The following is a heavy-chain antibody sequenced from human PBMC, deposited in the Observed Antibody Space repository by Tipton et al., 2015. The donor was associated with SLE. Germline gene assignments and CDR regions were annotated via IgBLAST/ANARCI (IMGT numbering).Heavy chain of an antibody. Sequence: TLSLTCTVSGGSISSGGYYWSWIRQPAGKGLEWIGYIYTSGSTNYNPSLKSRVTISVDTSKNQFSLKLSSVTAADTAVYYCARDLAPSYWGQGTLVTVSS. CDR2: IYTSGST. CDR3: ARDLAPSY. CDR1: GGSISSGGYY. V-gene: IGHV4-61*09. J-gene: IGHJ4*02.